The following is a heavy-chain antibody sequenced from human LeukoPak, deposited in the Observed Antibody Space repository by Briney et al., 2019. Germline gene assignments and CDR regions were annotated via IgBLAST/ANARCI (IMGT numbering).Heavy chain of an antibody. Sequence: SETLSLTCTVSGGSVSSGSYYWSWIRQPPGKGLEWIGYIYYSGSTNYNPSLKSRVTISVDTSKNQFSLKLSSVTAADTAVYYCARGIDTAMVTWEKDYYGSSGYHYFDYWGQGTLVTVSS. D-gene: IGHD3-22*01. J-gene: IGHJ4*02. CDR1: GGSVSSGSYY. CDR3: ARGIDTAMVTWEKDYYGSSGYHYFDY. CDR2: IYYSGST. V-gene: IGHV4-61*01.